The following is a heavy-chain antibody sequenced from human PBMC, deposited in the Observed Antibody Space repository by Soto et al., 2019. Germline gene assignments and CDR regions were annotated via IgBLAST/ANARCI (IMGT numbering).Heavy chain of an antibody. Sequence: PSETLSLTCTVSGGSISSSSYYWGWIRQPPGKGLEWIGSIYYSGSTYYNPSLKSRVTISVDTSKNQFSLKLSSVTAADTAVYYCARQDGYNNGVIDYWGQGTLVTSPQ. J-gene: IGHJ4*02. CDR3: ARQDGYNNGVIDY. CDR2: IYYSGST. V-gene: IGHV4-39*01. CDR1: GGSISSSSYY. D-gene: IGHD4-4*01.